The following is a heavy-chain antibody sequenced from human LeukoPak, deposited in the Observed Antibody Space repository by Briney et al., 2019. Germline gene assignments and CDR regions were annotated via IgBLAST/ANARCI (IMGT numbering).Heavy chain of an antibody. CDR1: SYSISSGYY. D-gene: IGHD1-7*01. CDR3: ARSNWDSNVGIDY. CDR2: MYYSGIT. Sequence: SETLSLTCAVSSYSISSGYYWGWIRQPPGKGLEWIGTMYYSGITYYNPSLKSRVTTSVDTSKNQFTLKVSSVTAADTAVYYCARSNWDSNVGIDYWGQGILVTVSS. J-gene: IGHJ4*02. V-gene: IGHV4-38-2*01.